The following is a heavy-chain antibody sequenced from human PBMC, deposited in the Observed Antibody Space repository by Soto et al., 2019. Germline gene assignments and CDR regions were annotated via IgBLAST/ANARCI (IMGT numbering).Heavy chain of an antibody. Sequence: GGSLRLSCAASGFTFTTFGIHWVRQAPGKGLECVAVITYDGSKKYSDSVKGRFTISRDTSEHVFYLQMNSLRAEDTAVYYCASHEQYYDYIWGSYQPAFDIWGQGTMVTVSS. J-gene: IGHJ3*02. CDR2: ITYDGSKK. D-gene: IGHD3-16*02. CDR1: GFTFTTFG. CDR3: ASHEQYYDYIWGSYQPAFDI. V-gene: IGHV3-30*03.